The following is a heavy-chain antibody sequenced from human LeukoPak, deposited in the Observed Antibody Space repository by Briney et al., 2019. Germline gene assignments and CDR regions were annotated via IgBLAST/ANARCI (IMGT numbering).Heavy chain of an antibody. D-gene: IGHD2-8*01. V-gene: IGHV3-30*02. J-gene: IGHJ3*02. CDR1: GFTFSNYA. CDR3: VKWTSNGDAFDI. Sequence: GGSLRLSCAASGFTFSNYAIHWVRQAPGKGLEWVAFIGYDGSNKDYADSVKGRFTISSDNSKNTLYMQMNSLRAEDTAVYYCVKWTSNGDAFDIWGQGTMVTVSS. CDR2: IGYDGSNK.